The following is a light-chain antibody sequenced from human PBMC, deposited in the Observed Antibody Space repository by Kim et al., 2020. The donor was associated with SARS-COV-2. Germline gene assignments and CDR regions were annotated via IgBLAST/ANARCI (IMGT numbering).Light chain of an antibody. J-gene: IGKJ1*01. CDR2: STS. Sequence: EIVLTQSPDTLSLSPGETATLSCRASQTVAGSHLAWYQHSPGQAPRLLVYSTSTRATGIPERFSGGGSGTDFTLTITRVEPEDFVVYYCQHMSTFGQGTTADI. CDR1: QTVAGSH. V-gene: IGKV3-20*01. CDR3: QHMST.